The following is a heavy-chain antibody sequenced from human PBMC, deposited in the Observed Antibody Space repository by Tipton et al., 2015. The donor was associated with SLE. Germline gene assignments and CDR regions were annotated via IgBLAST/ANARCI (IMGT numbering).Heavy chain of an antibody. CDR2: INHSGST. CDR1: GGSFSDYY. Sequence: TLSLTCAVYGGSFSDYYWSWIRQPPGKGLEWIGEINHSGSTNYNPSLKSRLTISVDTSKNQFSLRLSSVTATDTAVYYCARLSGDAFDIWGQGTMVTVSS. J-gene: IGHJ3*02. CDR3: ARLSGDAFDI. V-gene: IGHV4-34*01. D-gene: IGHD1-26*01.